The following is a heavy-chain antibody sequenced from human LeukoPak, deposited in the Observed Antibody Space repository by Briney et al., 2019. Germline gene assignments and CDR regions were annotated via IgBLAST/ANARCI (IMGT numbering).Heavy chain of an antibody. V-gene: IGHV4-39*07. CDR1: GGSVSTSDYY. CDR3: ARVFDS. Sequence: SETLSLTCTVSGGSVSTSDYYWGWIRQSPVKGLEWIGDVFYTGKTNYNPSLRGRATISIDTSKNQFSLKLTYVTAADSAVYYCARVFDSLGQGNLVTV. J-gene: IGHJ4*02. CDR2: VFYTGKT.